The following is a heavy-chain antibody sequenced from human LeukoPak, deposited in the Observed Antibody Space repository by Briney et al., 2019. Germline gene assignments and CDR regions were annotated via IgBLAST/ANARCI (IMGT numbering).Heavy chain of an antibody. D-gene: IGHD3-22*01. Sequence: ASVKVSCKASGYTFTSYGISWVRQAPGQGLEWMGWISAYNGNTNYAQKLQGRVTMTTDTSTSTAYMELRSLRSDDTAVYYCARRRVPYYYDSSGYDYWGQGTLVTVSS. CDR1: GYTFTSYG. CDR2: ISAYNGNT. V-gene: IGHV1-18*01. CDR3: ARRRVPYYYDSSGYDY. J-gene: IGHJ4*02.